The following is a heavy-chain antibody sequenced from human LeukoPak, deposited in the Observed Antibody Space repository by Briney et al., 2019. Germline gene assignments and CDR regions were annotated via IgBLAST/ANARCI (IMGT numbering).Heavy chain of an antibody. V-gene: IGHV4-59*01. J-gene: IGHJ3*02. D-gene: IGHD1-14*01. CDR1: GGSISSYY. Sequence: SETLSLTCTVSGGSISSYYWSWIRQPPGKGLEWIGYIYYSGSTNYNPSLKSRVTISVDTSKNQFSLKLSSVTAADTAVYYCARVPAAFDIWGQGRMVTVSS. CDR3: ARVPAAFDI. CDR2: IYYSGST.